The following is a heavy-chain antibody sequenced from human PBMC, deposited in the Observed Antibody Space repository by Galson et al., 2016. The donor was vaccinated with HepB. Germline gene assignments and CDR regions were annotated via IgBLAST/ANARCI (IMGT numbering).Heavy chain of an antibody. D-gene: IGHD2-8*01. Sequence: QSGAEVKEPGESLRISCETSGYKFASLWIAWVRQKPGKGLEWMGKIYPGDSDTKYNPAIQGLAIISADKSINTTFLQWSSLRASDTAIYYCARRGTDNGLDFWGQGTPVSVS. CDR3: ARRGTDNGLDF. J-gene: IGHJ4*02. CDR1: GYKFASLW. V-gene: IGHV5-51*01. CDR2: IYPGDSDT.